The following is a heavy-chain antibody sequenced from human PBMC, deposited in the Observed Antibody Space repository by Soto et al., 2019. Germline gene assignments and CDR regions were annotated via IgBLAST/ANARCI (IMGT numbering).Heavy chain of an antibody. CDR1: GFTFSSCA. J-gene: IGHJ6*02. CDR3: ARLLGPGARRENYGMDV. D-gene: IGHD7-27*01. CDR2: ISYDGSNK. Sequence: GWSLRLSCAASGFTFSSCAMHWVLQAPGKGLEWVAVISYDGSNKYYADSVKGGFTISRDNSKNTLYLQMNSLRAEDTAVYYCARLLGPGARRENYGMDVWGQGTTVTVSS. V-gene: IGHV3-30-3*01.